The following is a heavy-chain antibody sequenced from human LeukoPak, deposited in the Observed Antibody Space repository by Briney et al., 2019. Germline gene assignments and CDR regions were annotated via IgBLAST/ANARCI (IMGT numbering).Heavy chain of an antibody. J-gene: IGHJ4*02. CDR2: ISAYNGNT. D-gene: IGHD2-15*01. CDR1: GYTFTSYG. CDR3: ARDVVAATDDY. Sequence: ASVKLSCTASGYTFTSYGISWVRQAPGQGLEWMGWISAYNGNTNYAQKLQGRVTMTTDTSTSTAYMELRRPRSDDTAVYYCARDVVAATDDYWGQGTLVTVSS. V-gene: IGHV1-18*01.